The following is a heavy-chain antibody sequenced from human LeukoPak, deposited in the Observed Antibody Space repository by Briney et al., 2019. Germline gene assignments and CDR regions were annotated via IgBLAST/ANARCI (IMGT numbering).Heavy chain of an antibody. CDR1: GYTFTDYF. D-gene: IGHD2/OR15-2a*01. CDR3: ARNIIDYTTSSDVDY. Sequence: ASVKVSCKASGYTFTDYFMHWVRQAPGQGLEWVGRINPHCGGTNYAQKFQGRVTMTRDTSISTAYMELNRLRSDDTAVYYCARNIIDYTTSSDVDYWGQGTLVTVSS. V-gene: IGHV1-2*06. CDR2: INPHCGGT. J-gene: IGHJ4*02.